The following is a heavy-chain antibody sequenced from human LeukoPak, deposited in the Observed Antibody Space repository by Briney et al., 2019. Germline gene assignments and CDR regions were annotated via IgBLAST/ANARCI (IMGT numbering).Heavy chain of an antibody. D-gene: IGHD5-24*01. Sequence: GGSLRLSCVASGFSFSSYGMHWVRQAPGKGLEWVAFIRYDGSNEYYADSVKGRFTISRDNSKNMLYLQMNSLRAEDTAVYYCAKSNGVDRNGYNSDYFDYWGQGTLVTVSS. CDR3: AKSNGVDRNGYNSDYFDY. CDR1: GFSFSSYG. J-gene: IGHJ4*02. CDR2: IRYDGSNE. V-gene: IGHV3-30*02.